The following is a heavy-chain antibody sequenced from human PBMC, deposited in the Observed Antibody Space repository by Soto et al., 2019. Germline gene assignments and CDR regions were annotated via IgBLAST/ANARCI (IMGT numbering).Heavy chain of an antibody. J-gene: IGHJ4*02. CDR3: AKGYCRSTSCSFAY. D-gene: IGHD2-2*01. CDR2: ISGTGDTT. V-gene: IGHV3-23*01. CDR1: GFTFTNFA. Sequence: PGGSLRLSCAASGFTFTNFAMNWVRQAPGKGLEWVSVISGTGDTTYNAASVKGRFTISRDNSMNTAFLQMNSLRAEATALYYCAKGYCRSTSCSFAYWAQGPL.